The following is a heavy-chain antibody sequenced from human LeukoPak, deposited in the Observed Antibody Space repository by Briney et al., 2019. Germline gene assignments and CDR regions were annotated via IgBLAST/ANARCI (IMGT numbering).Heavy chain of an antibody. D-gene: IGHD2-15*01. V-gene: IGHV3-33*03. CDR3: AKGLGVGYCSGGSCYNNWLDP. CDR2: IWHDGTEK. Sequence: GGSLTLSCATSGFTFSSYGMHWVRQAPGKGLEWVAAIWHDGTEKHYADSVKGRFAISRDSSKATLYLQMSSLRAEDTAIYYCAKGLGVGYCSGGSCYNNWLDPWGQGTLVTVSS. CDR1: GFTFSSYG. J-gene: IGHJ5*02.